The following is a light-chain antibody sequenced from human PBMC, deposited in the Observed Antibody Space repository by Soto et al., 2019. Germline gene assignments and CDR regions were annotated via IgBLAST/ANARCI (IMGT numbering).Light chain of an antibody. Sequence: EVVLTQSPAILSLSPGERATLSCRASQSVSVNFAWYQHKPGQAPRPLIYSASDRAPGIPARFSGSGSGTDFTLTTSSLEPEDFAVYYCQERNRWPRGTFAAGTKVEIK. V-gene: IGKV3-11*01. CDR3: QERNRWPRGT. CDR2: SAS. CDR1: QSVSVN. J-gene: IGKJ4*01.